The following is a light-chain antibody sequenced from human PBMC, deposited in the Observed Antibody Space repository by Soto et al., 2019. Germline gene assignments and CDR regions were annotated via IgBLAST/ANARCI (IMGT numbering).Light chain of an antibody. CDR3: QQRSNGLT. CDR1: QSVSSY. CDR2: DAS. V-gene: IGKV3-11*01. Sequence: EIVLTQSPATLSLSPGERATLSCRASQSVSSYLALYQQKPGQAPRLLIYDASNRATGIPARCSGSGAGTDFTLTISSLEPEDFAVYYCQQRSNGLTFGGGTKVEIK. J-gene: IGKJ4*01.